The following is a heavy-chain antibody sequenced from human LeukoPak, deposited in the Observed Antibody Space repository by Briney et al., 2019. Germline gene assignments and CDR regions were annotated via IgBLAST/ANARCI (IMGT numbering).Heavy chain of an antibody. D-gene: IGHD3-10*01. CDR1: GFSFSTYA. V-gene: IGHV3-23*01. CDR3: AEAYGSGSNGVYYFDY. CDR2: ISGSGGST. J-gene: IGHJ4*02. Sequence: GGSLRLSRAASGFSFSTYAMTWVRQAPGKGLEWVSVISGSGGSTYYADFVKGRFTISRDNSKNTLYLQMNSLRAEDTAVYYCAEAYGSGSNGVYYFDYWGQGTLVTVSS.